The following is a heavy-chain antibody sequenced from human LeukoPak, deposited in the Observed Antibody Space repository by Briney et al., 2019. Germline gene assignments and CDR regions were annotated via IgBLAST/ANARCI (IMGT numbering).Heavy chain of an antibody. J-gene: IGHJ4*02. D-gene: IGHD3-9*01. CDR2: IYNSGNT. Sequence: SETLSLTCTVSGGFINSYYWTWIRQPPGKGLEWIGNIYNSGNTNYNPSLKSRATISVDTSKNQFSLKLSSVTAADTAVYYCARLFSDYDILTGYPDYWGQGTLVTVSS. CDR3: ARLFSDYDILTGYPDY. V-gene: IGHV4-59*08. CDR1: GGFINSYY.